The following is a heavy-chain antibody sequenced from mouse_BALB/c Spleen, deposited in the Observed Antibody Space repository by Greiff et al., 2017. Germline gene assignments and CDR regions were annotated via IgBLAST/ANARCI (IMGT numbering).Heavy chain of an antibody. CDR3: ARHTTATGLAY. J-gene: IGHJ3*01. CDR1: GFNIKDTY. D-gene: IGHD1-2*01. Sequence: EVQLQQSGAELVKPGASVKLSCTASGFNIKDTYMHWVKQRPEQGLEWIGRIDPANGNTKYDPKFQGKATITEDTSSNTAYLQLSSLTSEDTAVYYCARHTTATGLAYWGQGTLVTVSA. V-gene: IGHV14-3*02. CDR2: IDPANGNT.